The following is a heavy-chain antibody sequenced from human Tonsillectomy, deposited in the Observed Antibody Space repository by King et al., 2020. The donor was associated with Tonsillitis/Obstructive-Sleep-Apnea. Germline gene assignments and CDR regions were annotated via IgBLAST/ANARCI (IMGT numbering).Heavy chain of an antibody. D-gene: IGHD2-15*01. CDR1: GFTFSSYA. Sequence: VQLVESGGGVVQPGRSLRLSCAASGFTFSSYAMLWVRQAPGKGLEWVAVISYDGSNKYYADSVKGRFTISRDNSKNTLYLQMNSLRAEDTAVYYCARGGDIVVVVAAYFDYWGQGTLVTVSS. CDR2: ISYDGSNK. CDR3: ARGGDIVVVVAAYFDY. V-gene: IGHV3-30*04. J-gene: IGHJ4*02.